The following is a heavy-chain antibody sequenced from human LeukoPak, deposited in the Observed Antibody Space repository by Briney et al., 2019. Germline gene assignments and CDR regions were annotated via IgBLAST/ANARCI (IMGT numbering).Heavy chain of an antibody. CDR3: ARVRRGYCSGGSCDYLQTRDYYYYYMDV. Sequence: SETLSLTCTVSGYSISSGYYWGWLRQPPGKGLGLIGSIYHSRSTYYNPSLKSRVTISIDTSKNQFSLKLSSVTAADTAVYYCARVRRGYCSGGSCDYLQTRDYYYYYMDVWGKGTTVTVSS. V-gene: IGHV4-38-2*02. J-gene: IGHJ6*03. D-gene: IGHD2-15*01. CDR1: GYSISSGYY. CDR2: IYHSRST.